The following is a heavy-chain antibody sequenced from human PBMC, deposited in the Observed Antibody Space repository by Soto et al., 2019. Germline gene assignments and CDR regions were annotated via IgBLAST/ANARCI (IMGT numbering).Heavy chain of an antibody. CDR3: ASASWYLRLNYYYYYMDV. J-gene: IGHJ6*03. V-gene: IGHV4-59*08. CDR1: GGSISSYY. CDR2: IYYSGST. Sequence: SETLSLTCTVSGGSISSYYWSWIRQPPGKGLEWIGYIYYSGSTNYNPSLKSRVTISVDTSKNQFSLKLSSVTAADTAVYYCASASWYLRLNYYYYYMDVWGKGTTVTVSS. D-gene: IGHD6-13*01.